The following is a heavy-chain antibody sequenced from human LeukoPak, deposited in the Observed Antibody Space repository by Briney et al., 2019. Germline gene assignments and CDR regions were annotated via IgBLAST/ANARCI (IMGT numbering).Heavy chain of an antibody. Sequence: GRSLRLSCAASGFTFSSYAMHWVRQAPGKGLEWVAVISYDGSNKYYADSVKGRFTISRDNSKNTLYLQMNSLRAEDTAVYYCARGRDYYDSGGYYPENLNYGGQGTLVTVSS. J-gene: IGHJ4*02. V-gene: IGHV3-30*04. CDR2: ISYDGSNK. D-gene: IGHD3-22*01. CDR1: GFTFSSYA. CDR3: ARGRDYYDSGGYYPENLNY.